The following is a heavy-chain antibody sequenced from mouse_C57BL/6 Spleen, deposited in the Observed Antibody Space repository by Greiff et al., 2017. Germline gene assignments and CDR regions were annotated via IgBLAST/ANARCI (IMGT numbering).Heavy chain of an antibody. CDR2: IDPETGGT. Sequence: QVQLQQSGAELVRPGASVTLSCKASGYTFTDYEMHWVKQTPVHGLEWIGAIDPETGGTAYNQKFKGKAILTADKSSSTAYMELRRLTSEDSAVYYCTRERMGLLRSLDYWGQGTTLTVSS. J-gene: IGHJ2*01. CDR1: GYTFTDYE. V-gene: IGHV1-15*01. CDR3: TRERMGLLRSLDY. D-gene: IGHD1-1*01.